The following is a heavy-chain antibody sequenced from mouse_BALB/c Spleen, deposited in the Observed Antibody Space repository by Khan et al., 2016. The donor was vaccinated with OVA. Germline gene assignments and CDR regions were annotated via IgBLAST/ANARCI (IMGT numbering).Heavy chain of an antibody. CDR3: VRGRAY. J-gene: IGHJ3*01. Sequence: EVQLQESGPGLVKPSQSLSLTCTVTGYSITRDYAWNWIRQFPGNKLEWMGSIGYSGRTSYTPSLKSRISITRDTSKNQFFLLLTSGTTEDTATYDGVRGRAYGGQGTLVTVAA. V-gene: IGHV3-2*02. CDR2: IGYSGRT. D-gene: IGHD3-3*01. CDR1: GYSITRDYA.